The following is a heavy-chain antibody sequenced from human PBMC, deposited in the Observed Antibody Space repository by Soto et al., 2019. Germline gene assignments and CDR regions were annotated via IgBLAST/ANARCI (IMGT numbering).Heavy chain of an antibody. J-gene: IGHJ5*02. CDR3: ARGDSSGPNWFDP. Sequence: EVQVVESGGGLVKPGGSLRLSCAASTSTFSTYGLTWVRQAPGKGLEWVSSISRDTTYMYYADSVRGRFTSSRDNAKNSLYVQMSSLRTEYTAVYYCARGDSSGPNWFDPWGQGTLVTVSS. D-gene: IGHD6-19*01. CDR2: ISRDTTYM. V-gene: IGHV3-21*01. CDR1: TSTFSTYG.